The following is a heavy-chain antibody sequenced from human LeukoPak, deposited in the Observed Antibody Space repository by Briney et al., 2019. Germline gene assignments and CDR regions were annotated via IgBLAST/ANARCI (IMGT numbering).Heavy chain of an antibody. Sequence: PGGSLRLSCAASGFTFSSYAMSWVRQAPGKGLEWVSAISGSGGSTYYADSVRGRFTISRDNAKNSLYLQMNSLRAEDTAVYYCARDGFSSAINSWGQGTLVTVSS. J-gene: IGHJ4*02. CDR2: ISGSGGST. CDR1: GFTFSSYA. V-gene: IGHV3-23*01. D-gene: IGHD2-21*02. CDR3: ARDGFSSAINS.